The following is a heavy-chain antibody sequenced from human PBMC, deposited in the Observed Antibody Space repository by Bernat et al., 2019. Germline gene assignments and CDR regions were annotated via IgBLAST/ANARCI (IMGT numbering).Heavy chain of an antibody. CDR1: GYTFTGYY. CDR3: ARDFSGYCTNGVCVHAFDI. CDR2: TNPNSGGT. Sequence: QVQLVQSGAEVKKPGASVKVSCKASGYTFTGYYMHWVRQAPGQGLEWMGWTNPNSGGTNYAQKFQGWVTMTRDTSISTAYMELSRLRSDDTAVYCCARDFSGYCTNGVCVHAFDIWGQGTMVTVSS. V-gene: IGHV1-2*04. J-gene: IGHJ3*02. D-gene: IGHD2-8*01.